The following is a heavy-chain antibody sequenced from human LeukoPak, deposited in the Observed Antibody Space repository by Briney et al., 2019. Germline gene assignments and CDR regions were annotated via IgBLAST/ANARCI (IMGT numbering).Heavy chain of an antibody. Sequence: GGSLRLSCAASGFTFVSYAMTWVRQAPGKGLEWVSAISGSGGSTYYADSVKGRFTISRDNSKNTLYLQMNSLRAEDTAVYYCARGDFIVVVPAAISYDYWGQGTLVTVSS. J-gene: IGHJ4*02. CDR3: ARGDFIVVVPAAISYDY. V-gene: IGHV3-23*01. CDR2: ISGSGGST. D-gene: IGHD2-2*02. CDR1: GFTFVSYA.